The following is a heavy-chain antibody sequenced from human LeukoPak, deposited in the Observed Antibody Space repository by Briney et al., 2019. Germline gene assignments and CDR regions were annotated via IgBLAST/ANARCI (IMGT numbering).Heavy chain of an antibody. CDR3: AIKSVADIPPVH. D-gene: IGHD6-19*01. Sequence: PGGSLRLSCAASGFTFSNYAMSWVRQAPGKGLEWVSGITGSGGSTYYADSVKGRFTISRDNSRNTLYLQMNSLRAEDTAVYYCAIKSVADIPPVHWGQGTLVIVSS. J-gene: IGHJ4*02. CDR2: ITGSGGST. CDR1: GFTFSNYA. V-gene: IGHV3-23*01.